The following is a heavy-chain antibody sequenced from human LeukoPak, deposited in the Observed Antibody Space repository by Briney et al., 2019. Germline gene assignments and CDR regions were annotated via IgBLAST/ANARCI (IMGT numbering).Heavy chain of an antibody. CDR3: ARVEHSYEFDY. D-gene: IGHD5-18*01. CDR1: GGSISSSYYY. CDR2: IYSSGST. J-gene: IGHJ4*02. V-gene: IGHV4-39*07. Sequence: SETLSLTCTVSGGSISSSYYYWGWIRQPPGKGLEWIGSIYSSGSTYYNPSLKSRVTISVDKSKNQFSLKLSSVTAADTAVYYCARVEHSYEFDYWGQGTLVTVSS.